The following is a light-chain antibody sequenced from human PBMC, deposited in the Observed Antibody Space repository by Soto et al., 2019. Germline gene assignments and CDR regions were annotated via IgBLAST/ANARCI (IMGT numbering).Light chain of an antibody. CDR2: EDN. Sequence: NFMLTQPHSVSGSPGRTVTISCTRSGGSIASGLVQWYQLRPGSGPTTVISEDNQRPSGVPARFSGSIDSSSNSASLTISGLTPEDDADYYYQSSQDDFWVFGGGTKLTVL. CDR3: QSSQDDFWV. V-gene: IGLV6-57*04. CDR1: GGSIASGL. J-gene: IGLJ3*02.